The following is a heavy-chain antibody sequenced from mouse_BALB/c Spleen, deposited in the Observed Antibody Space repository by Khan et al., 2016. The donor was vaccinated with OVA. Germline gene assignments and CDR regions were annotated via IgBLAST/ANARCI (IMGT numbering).Heavy chain of an antibody. V-gene: IGHV1-77*01. CDR3: ARSGYGSFVY. CDR2: IYPGSGST. D-gene: IGHD2-10*02. J-gene: IGHJ2*01. Sequence: QVQLQQSGPEVLKPGASVKMSCKASGYTFPDSVLNWVKQRTVQGLEWIGQIYPGSGSTYYNEKFTGKATLTTDKSSNTAYMQFSSLTSEDSAVYFCARSGYGSFVYWGQGTTLAVSS. CDR1: GYTFPDSV.